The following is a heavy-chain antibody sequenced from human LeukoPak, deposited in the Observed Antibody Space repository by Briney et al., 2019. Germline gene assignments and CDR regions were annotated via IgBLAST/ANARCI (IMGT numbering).Heavy chain of an antibody. CDR3: ARRYSNSSEGFDS. CDR1: GYTFTGYY. CDR2: INPNGGGT. D-gene: IGHD6-6*01. Sequence: ASVKVSCKASGYTFTGYYMHWVRQAPGQGLEWMGWINPNGGGTNYAGKFQGRVTMTRDTSISTAYMDLSRLRSDDSAVYYCARRYSNSSEGFDSWGQGTLVTVSS. V-gene: IGHV1-2*02. J-gene: IGHJ4*02.